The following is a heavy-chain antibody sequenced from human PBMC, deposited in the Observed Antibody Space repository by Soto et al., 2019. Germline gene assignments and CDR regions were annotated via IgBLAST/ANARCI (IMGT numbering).Heavy chain of an antibody. CDR2: INPNNGVT. J-gene: IGHJ5*02. Sequence: QVQLVQSGAEVEKPGASVKVSCKASGYTFTDYYMNWVRQAPGQGLEWMGWINPNNGVTNYAQKFQGRVTMTRDTSISTAYMDLSRLRSDDTALYYCARGALTVANWFDPWGQGTQVTVSS. V-gene: IGHV1-2*02. CDR1: GYTFTDYY. D-gene: IGHD6-19*01. CDR3: ARGALTVANWFDP.